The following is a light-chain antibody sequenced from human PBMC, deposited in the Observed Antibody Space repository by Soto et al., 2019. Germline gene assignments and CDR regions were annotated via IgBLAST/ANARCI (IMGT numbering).Light chain of an antibody. CDR1: EIVSGSY. V-gene: IGKV3D-7*01. CDR2: GAS. J-gene: IGKJ5*01. Sequence: EIVMTQSPATVSVSPGERITLSCRASEIVSGSYLSWYQQRPGQAPRLLIYGASTRATGIPARFSGSGSGTDFTLIISSLQPEDFAVYYCQQDYDLPITFGQGTRLEIK. CDR3: QQDYDLPIT.